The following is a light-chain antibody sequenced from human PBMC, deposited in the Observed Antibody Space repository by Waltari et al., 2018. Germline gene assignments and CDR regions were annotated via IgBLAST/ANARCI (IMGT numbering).Light chain of an antibody. Sequence: DIQMTQSPSSLSASVGDRVTITCRASQSISTYLNWYQQKPGKAPKLLIYAASNLQSGVPSRFSRSRSVTDFTLSISSRQPEDFATYYCQQNYYTPWTFGQGTKVEI. V-gene: IGKV1-39*01. J-gene: IGKJ1*01. CDR2: AAS. CDR1: QSISTY. CDR3: QQNYYTPWT.